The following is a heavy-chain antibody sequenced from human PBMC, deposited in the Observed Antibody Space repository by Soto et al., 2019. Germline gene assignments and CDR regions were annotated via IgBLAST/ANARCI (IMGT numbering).Heavy chain of an antibody. Sequence: SENLSLTCTVSCGSISNYYWSWIRQPPGRGLEWIGHIFYSGSTNYNPALKSRVTISVDTSKSQFSLKLTSVTAADAAVYYCARQGIPSAGMGWFDPWGPGTLVTVSS. V-gene: IGHV4-59*08. CDR2: IFYSGST. D-gene: IGHD6-13*01. J-gene: IGHJ5*02. CDR1: CGSISNYY. CDR3: ARQGIPSAGMGWFDP.